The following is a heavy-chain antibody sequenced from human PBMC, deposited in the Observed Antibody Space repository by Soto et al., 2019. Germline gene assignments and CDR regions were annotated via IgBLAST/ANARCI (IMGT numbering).Heavy chain of an antibody. J-gene: IGHJ4*02. CDR1: GGSISSSNW. V-gene: IGHV4-4*02. CDR2: IYHSGST. CDR3: ARSFYGSGSYSDY. Sequence: SETLSLTCAVSGGSISSSNWWSWVRQPPGKGLEWIGEIYHSGSTNYNPSLKSRVTISVDKSKNQFSLKLSSVTAADTAVYYCARSFYGSGSYSDYWGQGTLVTVSS. D-gene: IGHD3-10*01.